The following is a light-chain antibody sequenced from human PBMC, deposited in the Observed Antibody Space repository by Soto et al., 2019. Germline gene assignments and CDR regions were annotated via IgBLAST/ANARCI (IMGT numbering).Light chain of an antibody. CDR2: GES. CDR3: QQYGSSPIT. Sequence: DIVMTPSPDSLAVSLDDXATINCNCRQGVQYIPNNENYLAWCQQKPGQAPTLSXNGESSRATGIPDTFSGSGSRTDFTLTISRLEPVDFAVFYCQQYGSSPITFGQGTRLE. CDR1: QGVQYIPNNENY. J-gene: IGKJ5*01. V-gene: IGKV4-1*01.